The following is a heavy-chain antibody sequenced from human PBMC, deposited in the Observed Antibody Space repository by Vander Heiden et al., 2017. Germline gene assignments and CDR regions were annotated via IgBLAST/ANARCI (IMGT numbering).Heavy chain of an antibody. V-gene: IGHV3-21*01. CDR1: GFTFRSYS. CDR2: ISSSSSYI. Sequence: EVQLVESGGGLVKPGGSLNLSCAASGFTFRSYSMNWVRQAPGKGLEWVSSISSSSSYIYYADSVKGRFTISRDNAKNSLYLQMNSLRAEDTAVYYCAREEDSSTFDYWGQGTLVTVSS. D-gene: IGHD6-13*01. CDR3: AREEDSSTFDY. J-gene: IGHJ4*02.